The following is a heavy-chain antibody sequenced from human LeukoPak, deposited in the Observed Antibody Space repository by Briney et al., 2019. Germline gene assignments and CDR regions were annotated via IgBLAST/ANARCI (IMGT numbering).Heavy chain of an antibody. V-gene: IGHV3-53*01. D-gene: IGHD4-17*01. J-gene: IGHJ4*02. CDR3: AEDGGGDYESYFDY. Sequence: GGSLRLSCAASGFTVSSNYMSWVRQAPGKGLEWVSVIYSGGSTYYADSVKGRFTISRDNSKNTLYLQMNSLRAEDTAVYYCAEDGGGDYESYFDYWGQGTLVTVSS. CDR2: IYSGGST. CDR1: GFTVSSNY.